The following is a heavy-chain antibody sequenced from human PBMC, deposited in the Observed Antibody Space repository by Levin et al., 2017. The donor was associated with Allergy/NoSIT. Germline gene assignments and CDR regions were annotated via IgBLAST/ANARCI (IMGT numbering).Heavy chain of an antibody. CDR3: ARHNEVVSYWFDP. CDR1: GVSISSYY. D-gene: IGHD3-22*01. CDR2: MYYSGNT. V-gene: IGHV4-59*08. J-gene: IGHJ5*02. Sequence: SETLSLTCTVSGVSISSYYWSWIRQPPGKGLEWIGYMYYSGNTDCNPSLKSRVTMSVDTSNNQFSLKLSSVTAADTAVYYCARHNEVVSYWFDPWGQGTLVTVSS.